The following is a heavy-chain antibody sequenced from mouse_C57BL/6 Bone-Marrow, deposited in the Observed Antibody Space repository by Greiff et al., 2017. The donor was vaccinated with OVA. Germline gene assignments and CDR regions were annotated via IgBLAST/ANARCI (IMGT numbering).Heavy chain of an antibody. V-gene: IGHV10-1*01. CDR2: IRSKSNNYAT. J-gene: IGHJ4*01. CDR3: VRHSHGAMDY. Sequence: EVQLQESGGGLVQPKGSLKLSCAASGFSFNTYAMNWVRQAPGKGLEWVARIRSKSNNYATYYADSVKDRFTISSDDSESMLYLQMNNLKTEDTAMYYCVRHSHGAMDYWGQGTSVTVSS. CDR1: GFSFNTYA.